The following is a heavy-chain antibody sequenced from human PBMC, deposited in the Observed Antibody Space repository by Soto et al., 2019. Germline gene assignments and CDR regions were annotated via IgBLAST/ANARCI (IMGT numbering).Heavy chain of an antibody. CDR2: IYSGGST. Sequence: PGGSLRLSCAASGFTVSSNYMSWVRQAPGKGLEWVSVIYSGGSTYYADSVKGRFTISRDNSKNTLYLQMNSLRAEDTAVYYCERSATVTNSRYYYYGMDVWGQGTTVTVSS. D-gene: IGHD4-4*01. V-gene: IGHV3-53*01. J-gene: IGHJ6*02. CDR3: ERSATVTNSRYYYYGMDV. CDR1: GFTVSSNY.